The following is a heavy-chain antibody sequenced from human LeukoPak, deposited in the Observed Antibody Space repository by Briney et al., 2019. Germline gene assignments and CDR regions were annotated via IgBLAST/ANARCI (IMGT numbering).Heavy chain of an antibody. J-gene: IGHJ4*02. CDR2: IIPIFGTA. Sequence: ASVKVSCKASGGTFSSYAISWVRQAPGQGLEWMGRIIPIFGTANYAQKFQGRVTITTDESTSTAYMELGSLRSEDTAVYYCAKGDYGGNPDYWGQGTLVTVSS. V-gene: IGHV1-69*05. D-gene: IGHD4-23*01. CDR3: AKGDYGGNPDY. CDR1: GGTFSSYA.